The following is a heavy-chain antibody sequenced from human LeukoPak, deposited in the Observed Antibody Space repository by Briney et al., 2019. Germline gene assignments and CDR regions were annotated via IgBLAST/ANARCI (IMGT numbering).Heavy chain of an antibody. CDR2: ISSSSSYI. CDR1: GFTFSSYS. Sequence: GGSLRLSCAASGFTFSSYSMNGVRQAPGKGLEWVSSISSSSSYIYYADSVKGRFTISRDNAKNSLYLQMNSLRAEDTAVYYCARDEYSGNAFDIWGQGTMVTVSS. CDR3: ARDEYSGNAFDI. D-gene: IGHD6-6*01. J-gene: IGHJ3*02. V-gene: IGHV3-21*01.